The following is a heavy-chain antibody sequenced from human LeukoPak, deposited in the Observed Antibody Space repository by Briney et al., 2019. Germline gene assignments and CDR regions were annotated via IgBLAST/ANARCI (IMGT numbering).Heavy chain of an antibody. J-gene: IGHJ6*03. Sequence: GGSLRLSCAASGFTFSSYSMNWVRQASGKGLEWVGRIRSKANSYATAYAASVKGRFTISRDDSKNTAYLQMNSLKTEDTAVYYCGRYYYYMDVWGKGTTVTVSS. CDR3: GRYYYYMDV. CDR1: GFTFSSYS. CDR2: IRSKANSYAT. V-gene: IGHV3-73*01.